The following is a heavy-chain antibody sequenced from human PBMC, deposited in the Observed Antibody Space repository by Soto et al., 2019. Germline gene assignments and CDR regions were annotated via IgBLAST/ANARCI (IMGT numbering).Heavy chain of an antibody. V-gene: IGHV4-30-4*01. Sequence: PSETLSLTCTVSGGSISSGDYYWSWIRQPPGKGLEWIGYIYCSGSTYYNPSLKSRVTISVDTSKNQFSLKLSSVTAADTAVYYCARVQGYYDSIGYVRFRMAAFDIWGKGTMVTVSS. CDR3: ARVQGYYDSIGYVRFRMAAFDI. J-gene: IGHJ3*02. CDR1: GGSISSGDYY. CDR2: IYCSGST. D-gene: IGHD3-22*01.